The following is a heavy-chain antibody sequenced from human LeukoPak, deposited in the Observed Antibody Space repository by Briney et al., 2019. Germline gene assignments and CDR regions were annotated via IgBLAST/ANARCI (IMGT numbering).Heavy chain of an antibody. CDR3: ARLGDCSSTSCYLARAFDI. J-gene: IGHJ3*02. D-gene: IGHD2-2*01. Sequence: HGESLQISCKGSGYSFTSYWIGWVRQMPGKGLEWMGIIYPGDSDTRYSPSFQGQVTISADKSISTAYLQWSSLKASDTAMYYCARLGDCSSTSCYLARAFDIWGQGTMVTVSS. V-gene: IGHV5-51*01. CDR1: GYSFTSYW. CDR2: IYPGDSDT.